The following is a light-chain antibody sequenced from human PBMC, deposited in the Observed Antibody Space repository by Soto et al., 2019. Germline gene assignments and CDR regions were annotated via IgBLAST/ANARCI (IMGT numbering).Light chain of an antibody. Sequence: QAVVTQEPSLTVSPGGTVTLTCASSTGAVTSGYYPNWFQQKPGQAPRALIYSTSNKHSWTPARFSGSLLGARAALTLSGXXXXXXXXXYCLLYYGGAQGVFGGGTKLTV. CDR1: TGAVTSGYY. V-gene: IGLV7-43*01. J-gene: IGLJ3*02. CDR3: LLYYGGAQGV. CDR2: STS.